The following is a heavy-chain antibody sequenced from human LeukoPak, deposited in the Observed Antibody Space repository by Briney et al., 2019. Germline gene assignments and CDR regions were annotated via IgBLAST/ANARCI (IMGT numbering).Heavy chain of an antibody. CDR1: GFIFDDYS. CDR3: AKDMGHCGDHVGY. CDR2: ISGDGSNT. J-gene: IGHJ4*02. V-gene: IGHV3-43*02. Sequence: GGTLRLSCAASGFIFDDYSMHCVRQAPGKGLEWVSLISGDGSNTYYADSVKGRFTISRDNSKNYLYLQMNRMRNTDTAFYYGAKDMGHCGDHVGYCGEGSRATVCS. D-gene: IGHD4-17*01.